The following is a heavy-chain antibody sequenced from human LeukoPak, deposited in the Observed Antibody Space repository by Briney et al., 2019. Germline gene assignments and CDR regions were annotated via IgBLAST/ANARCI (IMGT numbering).Heavy chain of an antibody. J-gene: IGHJ6*02. CDR2: ISGSGSII. V-gene: IGHV3-48*03. D-gene: IGHD1-7*01. CDR1: GLTFSTYE. Sequence: GGSLRLSCAASGLTFSTYEMNWVRQAPGKGLEWVSYISGSGSIIYYADSVKGRFTISRDNSKNSLYLQMNSLRTEDTALYYCAKQTNYYYGMDVWGQGTTVTVSS. CDR3: AKQTNYYYGMDV.